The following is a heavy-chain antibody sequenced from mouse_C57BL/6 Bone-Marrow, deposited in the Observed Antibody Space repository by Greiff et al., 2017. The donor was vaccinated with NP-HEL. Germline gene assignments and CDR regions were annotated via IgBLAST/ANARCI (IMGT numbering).Heavy chain of an antibody. Sequence: QVQLQQPGAELVKPGASVKLSCKASGYTFTSYWMHWVKQRPGQGLEWIGMIHPNSGSTNYNEKFKSKATLTVDKSSSTAYMQLSSLTSEDSAVYYCASPVYYGYDTSFAYWGQGTLVTVSA. V-gene: IGHV1-64*01. D-gene: IGHD2-2*01. CDR3: ASPVYYGYDTSFAY. CDR2: IHPNSGST. CDR1: GYTFTSYW. J-gene: IGHJ3*01.